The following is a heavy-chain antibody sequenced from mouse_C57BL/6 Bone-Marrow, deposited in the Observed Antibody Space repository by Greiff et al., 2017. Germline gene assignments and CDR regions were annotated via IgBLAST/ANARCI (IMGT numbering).Heavy chain of an antibody. CDR2: IDPENGDT. CDR1: GFNIKDDY. Sequence: EVKLMESGAELVRPGASVKLSCTASGFNIKDDYMHWVKQRPEQGLEWIGWIDPENGDTEYASKFQGKATITADTSSNTAYLQLSSLTSEDTAVXYCRGLLWSLMDDWGQGTSVTVSS. D-gene: IGHD2-1*01. CDR3: RGLLWSLMDD. V-gene: IGHV14-4*01. J-gene: IGHJ4*01.